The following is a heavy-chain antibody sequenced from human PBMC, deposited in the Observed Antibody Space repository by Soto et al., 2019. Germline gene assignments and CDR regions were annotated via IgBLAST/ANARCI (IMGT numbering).Heavy chain of an antibody. CDR1: GFSFTTYG. D-gene: IGHD3-22*01. V-gene: IGHV3-23*01. CDR3: TKSWLFEKNWFDP. CDR2: ISSTGLYT. Sequence: PGGSLRLSCAASGFSFTTYGMSWVRQAPGKGLEWVSDISSTGLYTYIADSVKGRFTISRDNSKNTLYLQMNSLRVDDTAVYFCTKSWLFEKNWFDPWGQGTLVTVSS. J-gene: IGHJ5*02.